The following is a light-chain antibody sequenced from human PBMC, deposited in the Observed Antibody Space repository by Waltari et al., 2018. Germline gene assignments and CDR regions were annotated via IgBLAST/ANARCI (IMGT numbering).Light chain of an antibody. CDR3: SSYAGSNNWV. Sequence: QSALTPPPSASGSPGQSVTISCTGTSSDFGGYNYVSWYQQHPGKAPKLMIYEVSKRPSGVPDRFSGSKSGNTASLTVSGLQAEDEADYYCSSYAGSNNWVFGGGTKLTVL. CDR2: EVS. J-gene: IGLJ3*02. CDR1: SSDFGGYNY. V-gene: IGLV2-8*01.